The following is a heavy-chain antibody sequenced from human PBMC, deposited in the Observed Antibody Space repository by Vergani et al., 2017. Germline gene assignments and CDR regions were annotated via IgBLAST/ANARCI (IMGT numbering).Heavy chain of an antibody. CDR3: ASAGKFFVGVVGESWFDP. V-gene: IGHV3-74*01. D-gene: IGHD3-3*01. CDR1: GFTFNEYW. J-gene: IGHJ5*02. Sequence: EVELVESGGGLVQPGGSLRLSCAASGFTFNEYWMHWARQVPGKGLVWVSGMNGDGDTISYADSVKGRFTISRDNAKNTLFLQMNSLRAEDTAVYYCASAGKFFVGVVGESWFDPWGQGTLVTVSS. CDR2: MNGDGDTI.